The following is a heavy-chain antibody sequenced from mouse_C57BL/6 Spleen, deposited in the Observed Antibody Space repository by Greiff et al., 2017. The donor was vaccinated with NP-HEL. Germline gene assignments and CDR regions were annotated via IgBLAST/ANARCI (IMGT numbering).Heavy chain of an antibody. V-gene: IGHV14-3*01. Sequence: VQLKESVAELVRPGASVKLSCTASGFNIKNTYMHWVKQRPEQGLEWIGRIDPANGNTKYAPKFQGKATITADTSSNTAYLQLSSLTSEDTAIYYCARSGGSYVGARGKVDYWGQGTSVTVSS. D-gene: IGHD1-1*02. CDR2: IDPANGNT. J-gene: IGHJ4*01. CDR3: ARSGGSYVGARGKVDY. CDR1: GFNIKNTY.